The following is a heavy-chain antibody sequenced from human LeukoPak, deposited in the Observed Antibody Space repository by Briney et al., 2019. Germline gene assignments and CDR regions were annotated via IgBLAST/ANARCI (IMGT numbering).Heavy chain of an antibody. CDR2: ISSSGRNT. CDR3: AKISMVGATGSLDP. J-gene: IGHJ5*02. Sequence: PGGSLRLSCAASGFTFRTPPMTWVRQAPGKGLEWVSEISSSGRNTYYADSVKGRFTISRDNSKNTLFLQMNSLRGDDTAVYYCAKISMVGATGSLDPWGQGTLVTVSS. V-gene: IGHV3-23*01. CDR1: GFTFRTPP. D-gene: IGHD1-26*01.